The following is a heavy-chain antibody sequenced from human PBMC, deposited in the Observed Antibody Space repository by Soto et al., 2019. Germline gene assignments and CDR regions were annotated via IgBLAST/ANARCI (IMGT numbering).Heavy chain of an antibody. Sequence: SETLSLTCTVAHGSITSGDYFWAWIRQPPGKGLEFIGSVHSSGGTYYSPSLKSRASISIDKSKNQFSLKLTSVNAGDTAVYFCASVVVGATRQTGSDHWGQGTLVTVSS. J-gene: IGHJ4*02. CDR2: VHSSGGT. CDR1: HGSITSGDYF. V-gene: IGHV4-39*01. D-gene: IGHD2-15*01. CDR3: ASVVVGATRQTGSDH.